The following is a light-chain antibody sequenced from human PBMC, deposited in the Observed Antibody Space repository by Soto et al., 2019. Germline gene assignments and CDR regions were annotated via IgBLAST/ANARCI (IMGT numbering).Light chain of an antibody. CDR1: QGIGDT. Sequence: EVVMTQSPATLSVSPGEGVTLSCRAIQGIGDTLAWYQHKPDQTPILLIYDTSTKATGVPARFSGCRSRPEFTLSINSLQSEEFALYYCQPFHRWPLPFGGGTQGAS. CDR2: DTS. J-gene: IGKJ4*01. CDR3: QPFHRWPLP. V-gene: IGKV3-15*01.